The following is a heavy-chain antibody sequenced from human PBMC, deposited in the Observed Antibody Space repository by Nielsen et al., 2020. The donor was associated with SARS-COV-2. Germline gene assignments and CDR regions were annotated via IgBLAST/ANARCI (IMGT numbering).Heavy chain of an antibody. J-gene: IGHJ4*02. CDR2: INHSGST. D-gene: IGHD2-8*01. CDR1: GGSFSGYY. Sequence: SETLSLTCAVYGGSFSGYYWSWIRQPPGKGLEWIGEINHSGSTNYNPSLKSRVTISVDTSKNQFSLKLTSVTAADTAVYYCARGGGYCTNGVCYLRRYFDYWGQGTLVTVSS. CDR3: ARGGGYCTNGVCYLRRYFDY. V-gene: IGHV4-34*01.